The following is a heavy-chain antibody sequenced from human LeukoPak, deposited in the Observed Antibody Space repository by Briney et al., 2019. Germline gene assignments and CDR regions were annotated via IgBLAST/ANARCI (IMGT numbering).Heavy chain of an antibody. CDR2: IYYSGST. Sequence: SETLSLTXTVSGGSISSSSYYWGGIRQPPGKGLEWIGSIYYSGSTYYNPSLKSRVTISVDTSKNQFSLKLSSVTAADTAVYYCARGLFDYWGQGTLVTVSS. CDR1: GGSISSSSYY. J-gene: IGHJ4*02. V-gene: IGHV4-39*01. CDR3: ARGLFDY.